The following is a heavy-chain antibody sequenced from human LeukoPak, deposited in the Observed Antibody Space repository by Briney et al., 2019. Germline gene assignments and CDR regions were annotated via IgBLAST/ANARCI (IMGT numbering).Heavy chain of an antibody. CDR2: IYTSGST. CDR1: GGSISSYY. D-gene: IGHD5-18*01. Sequence: SETLPLTCTASGGSISSYYWSWIRQPAGKGLEWIGRIYTSGSTNYNPSLKSRVTMSVDTSKNQFSLKLISVTAADTAVYYCARGGYTYVIDYWGQGTLVSVSS. CDR3: ARGGYTYVIDY. J-gene: IGHJ4*02. V-gene: IGHV4-4*07.